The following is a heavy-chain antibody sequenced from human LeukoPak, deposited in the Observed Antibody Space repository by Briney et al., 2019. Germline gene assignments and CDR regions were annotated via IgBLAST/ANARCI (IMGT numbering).Heavy chain of an antibody. CDR2: ISYDGSNK. J-gene: IGHJ4*02. D-gene: IGHD3-3*01. V-gene: IGHV3-30*04. CDR1: GFTFSSYA. CDR3: ARSTSWGGGVFDY. Sequence: WGSLRLSCAASGFTFSSYAMHWVRQAPGKGLECVAVISYDGSNKYYADSVKGRFTISRDNSKNTLYLQMNSLRAEDTAVYYCARSTSWGGGVFDYWGQGTLVTVSS.